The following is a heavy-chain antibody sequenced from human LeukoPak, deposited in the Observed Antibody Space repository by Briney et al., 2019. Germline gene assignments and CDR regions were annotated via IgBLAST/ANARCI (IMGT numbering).Heavy chain of an antibody. V-gene: IGHV4-59*08. D-gene: IGHD3-9*01. CDR1: SGSISAYY. Sequence: SETLSLTCTVSSGSISAYYWSWIRQPPGKGLEWIGYLYSSGSTSYSPSLKSRVTISLDASQNQISLKLSSVTAADTAVYFCAGHPYDILTVGDYYYVMDVWGQGTTVTVSS. CDR3: AGHPYDILTVGDYYYVMDV. CDR2: LYSSGST. J-gene: IGHJ6*02.